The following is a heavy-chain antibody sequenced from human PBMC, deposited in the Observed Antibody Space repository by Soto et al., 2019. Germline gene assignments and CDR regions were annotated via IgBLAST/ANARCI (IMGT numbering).Heavy chain of an antibody. CDR3: ARVPGDYDYVWGSYRAFFDH. Sequence: ASVKVSCKASGYTFTGYYMHWVRQAPGQGLEWMGWINPNSGGTNYAQKFQGRVTMTRDTSISTAYMELSRLRSDDTAVYYCARVPGDYDYVWGSYRAFFDHWGQGTLVTVSS. V-gene: IGHV1-2*02. CDR2: INPNSGGT. J-gene: IGHJ4*02. CDR1: GYTFTGYY. D-gene: IGHD3-16*02.